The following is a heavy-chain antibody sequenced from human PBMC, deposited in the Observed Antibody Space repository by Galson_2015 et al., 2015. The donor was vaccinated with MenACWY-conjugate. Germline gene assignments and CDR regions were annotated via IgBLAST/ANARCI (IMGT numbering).Heavy chain of an antibody. D-gene: IGHD6-13*01. CDR2: TYYRSKWYY. V-gene: IGHV6-1*01. J-gene: IGHJ4*02. Sequence: CAISGDSVSTNSGAWNWIRQSPSRGLEWLGRTYYRSKWYYSYAVSVKSRICINPDTSKNQFSLHLNSVTPEDTAVYYCARTDSGYIDYWGQGTLVTVSS. CDR3: ARTDSGYIDY. CDR1: GDSVSTNSGA.